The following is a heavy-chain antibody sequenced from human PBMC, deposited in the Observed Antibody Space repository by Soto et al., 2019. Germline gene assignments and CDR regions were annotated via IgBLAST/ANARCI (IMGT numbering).Heavy chain of an antibody. V-gene: IGHV3-7*01. J-gene: IGHJ4*02. D-gene: IGHD2-15*01. CDR3: ARDGAMVAATPDY. CDR2: IKQDGSEK. CDR1: GFTFSSYW. Sequence: GGSLRLSCAASGFTFSSYWMSWVRQAPGKGLEWVANIKQDGSEKYYVDSVKGRFTISRDNAKNSLYLQMNSLRAEDTAVYYCARDGAMVAATPDYWGQGTLVTVSS.